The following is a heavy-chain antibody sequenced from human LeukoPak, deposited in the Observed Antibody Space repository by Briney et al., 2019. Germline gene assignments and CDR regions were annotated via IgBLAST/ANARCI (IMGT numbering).Heavy chain of an antibody. V-gene: IGHV3-20*04. D-gene: IGHD1-26*01. CDR1: GFTFDDYG. J-gene: IGHJ4*02. Sequence: PGGSVRLSCAASGFTFDDYGMSWVRQAPGKGLEWVSGINWNGGSTGYADSVKGRFTISRDNAKNSLYLQMNSLRAEDTALYYCARLVGAMYYFDYWGQGTLVTVSS. CDR2: INWNGGST. CDR3: ARLVGAMYYFDY.